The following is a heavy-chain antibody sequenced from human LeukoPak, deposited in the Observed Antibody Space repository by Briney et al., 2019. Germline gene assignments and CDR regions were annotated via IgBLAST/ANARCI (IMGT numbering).Heavy chain of an antibody. CDR3: ARVPSRGDKFDP. D-gene: IGHD4-23*01. CDR1: GYTLTSYD. J-gene: IGHJ5*02. Sequence: ASVKVSCKASGYTLTSYDINWVRQATGHGLEWMGWMNPNSGNTGYAQKFQGRVTVTRNTSINTAYMELSSLRSDDTAVYYCARVPSRGDKFDPWGQGTLVTVSS. CDR2: MNPNSGNT. V-gene: IGHV1-8*01.